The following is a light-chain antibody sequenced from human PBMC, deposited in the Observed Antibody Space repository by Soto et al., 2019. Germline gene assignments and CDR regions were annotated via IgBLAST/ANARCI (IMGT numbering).Light chain of an antibody. J-gene: IGKJ1*01. CDR3: QQYNDWPLWT. V-gene: IGKV3-15*01. CDR2: RTS. Sequence: EIVMTQSPATLSLSPGETATLSCRASQGISGNLALYQQKPGQAPRLLIYRTSTRATGIPARFSGSGSGAEFTLTISSLQSEDFAVYYCQQYNDWPLWTFGQGTKVDIK. CDR1: QGISGN.